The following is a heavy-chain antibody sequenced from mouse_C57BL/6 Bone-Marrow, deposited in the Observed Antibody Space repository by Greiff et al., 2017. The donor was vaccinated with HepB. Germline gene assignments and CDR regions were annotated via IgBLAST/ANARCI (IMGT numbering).Heavy chain of an antibody. Sequence: VMLVESGAELVKPGASVKLSCKASGYTFTEYTIHWVKQRSGQGLEWIGWFYPGSGSIKYNEKFKDKATLTADKSSSTVYMELSRLTSEDSAVYFCARHEEDGDLWGAMDYWGQGTSVTVSS. CDR1: GYTFTEYT. V-gene: IGHV1-62-2*01. J-gene: IGHJ4*01. CDR2: FYPGSGSI. CDR3: ARHEEDGDLWGAMDY. D-gene: IGHD1-1*01.